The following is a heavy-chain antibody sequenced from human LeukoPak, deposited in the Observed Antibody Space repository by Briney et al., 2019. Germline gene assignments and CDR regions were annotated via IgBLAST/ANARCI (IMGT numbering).Heavy chain of an antibody. V-gene: IGHV4-39*07. CDR1: GGSIISGSKY. D-gene: IGHD5-24*01. Sequence: SETLSLTCTVSGGSIISGSKYWGWIRQAPGTGLEWIGSIYYSGTTYYNPSLKSRVTMSVDTSKNQFSLKLSSVTAADTAVYYCARDLREVATSDYWGQGTLVTVSS. CDR2: IYYSGTT. CDR3: ARDLREVATSDY. J-gene: IGHJ4*02.